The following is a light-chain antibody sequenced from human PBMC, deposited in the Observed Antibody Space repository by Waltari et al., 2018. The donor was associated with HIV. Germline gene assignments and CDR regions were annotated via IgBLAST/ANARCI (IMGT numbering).Light chain of an antibody. Sequence: QSALTQPASVSGSPGQSITISCTGTSSDVGGYNYVSWYQQHPGKAPKLMIYDVSKRPSGVSNRFSGAKSGNTASLTSSGLQAEDEADYYCSSYTSSSPLWVFGGGTKLTVL. CDR1: SSDVGGYNY. J-gene: IGLJ3*02. CDR2: DVS. CDR3: SSYTSSSPLWV. V-gene: IGLV2-14*01.